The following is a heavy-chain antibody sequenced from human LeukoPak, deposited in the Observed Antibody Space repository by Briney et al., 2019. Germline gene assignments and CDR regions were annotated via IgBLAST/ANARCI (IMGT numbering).Heavy chain of an antibody. Sequence: ASVKVSCKASGYTFTGYYMHWVRQAPGQGLEWMGWINPKSGDTNYAQKLQGRVTMTRDTSISTAYMELSRLRSDDTAVFYCARLFAYSSGWYEYWGQGTLVTVSS. V-gene: IGHV1-2*02. CDR3: ARLFAYSSGWYEY. CDR1: GYTFTGYY. CDR2: INPKSGDT. D-gene: IGHD6-19*01. J-gene: IGHJ4*02.